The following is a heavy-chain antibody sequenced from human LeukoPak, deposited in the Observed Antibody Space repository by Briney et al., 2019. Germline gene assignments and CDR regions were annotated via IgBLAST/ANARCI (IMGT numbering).Heavy chain of an antibody. D-gene: IGHD6-13*01. CDR1: GFTFSSYS. Sequence: PGGSLRLSCAASGFTFSSYSMNRVRQAPGKGLEWVSSISSGTGYIYYADSVKGRFTISRDNAKNSLYLQMNSLRAEDTAVYYCAWGQQLDSAFDYWGQGTLVTVSS. J-gene: IGHJ4*02. CDR3: AWGQQLDSAFDY. CDR2: ISSGTGYI. V-gene: IGHV3-21*01.